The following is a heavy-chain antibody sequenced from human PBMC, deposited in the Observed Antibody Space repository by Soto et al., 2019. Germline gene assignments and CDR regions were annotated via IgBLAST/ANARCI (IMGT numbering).Heavy chain of an antibody. CDR1: GFTFSTHA. D-gene: IGHD6-13*01. CDR3: ARDQTGITTAGGGRIDR. Sequence: QVQLVESGGGVVQPGRSLRLSCAASGFTFSTHAMHWVRQAPGKGLECVAIVSFDGSNKYYAASVKGRFTISRANSKNTLYLQMSGLTPEDTAFYYCARDQTGITTAGGGRIDRWGQGTLVTVSS. J-gene: IGHJ5*02. V-gene: IGHV3-30-3*01. CDR2: VSFDGSNK.